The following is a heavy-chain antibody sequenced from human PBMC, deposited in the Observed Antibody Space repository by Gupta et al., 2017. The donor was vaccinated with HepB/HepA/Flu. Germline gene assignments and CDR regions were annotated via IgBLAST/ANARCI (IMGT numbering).Heavy chain of an antibody. J-gene: IGHJ4*02. CDR2: IAHDGGNK. CDR1: GLTFSMYG. Sequence: QVQMVESGGGAVQPGRSLRLSCSASGLTFSMYGMHWVRQAPGKGLEWVASIAHDGGNKYYADSVRGRFSLSRDNSKDTLYLQMNSLRTEDMAVYYCAKGSFGGKSSLYYFNSWGQGTLVTVSS. CDR3: AKGSFGGKSSLYYFNS. D-gene: IGHD4-23*01. V-gene: IGHV3-30*18.